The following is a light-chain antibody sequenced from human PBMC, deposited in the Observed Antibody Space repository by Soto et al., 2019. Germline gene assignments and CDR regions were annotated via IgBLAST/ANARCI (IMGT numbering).Light chain of an antibody. CDR2: GNS. Sequence: QSVLTQPPSVSGAPGQRVTISCTGSSSNIGAGYDVHWYQQLPGTAPKLLIYGNSNRPSGVPDRFSGSKSGTSASLAITGLQAEDEADYCCQSYDSSLSGSGVFGGGTKLTAL. CDR3: QSYDSSLSGSGV. V-gene: IGLV1-40*01. J-gene: IGLJ2*01. CDR1: SSNIGAGYD.